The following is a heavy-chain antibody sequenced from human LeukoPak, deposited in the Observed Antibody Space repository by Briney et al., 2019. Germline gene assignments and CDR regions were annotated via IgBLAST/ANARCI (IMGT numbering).Heavy chain of an antibody. Sequence: GGSLRLSCAASGLTFSDYYMSWIRQAPGKGLEWVSYISSSGSTIYYADSVKGRFTISRDNAKNSLYLQMNILRAEDTAVYYCARDCSSTSCYRTLDYWGQGTLVTVSS. CDR2: ISSSGSTI. CDR1: GLTFSDYY. D-gene: IGHD2-2*01. CDR3: ARDCSSTSCYRTLDY. J-gene: IGHJ4*02. V-gene: IGHV3-11*04.